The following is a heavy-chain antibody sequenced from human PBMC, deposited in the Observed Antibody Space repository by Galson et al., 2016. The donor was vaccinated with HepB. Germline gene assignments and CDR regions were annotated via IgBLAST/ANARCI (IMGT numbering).Heavy chain of an antibody. D-gene: IGHD3-9*01. V-gene: IGHV6-1*01. J-gene: IGHJ6*04. CDR2: THYRSKWFT. CDR1: GDSVSGNSFA. CDR3: ARDLHYDIFSGHSTYGLDV. Sequence: AISGDSVSGNSFAWNWIRQSPSRGLEWLGRTHYRSKWFTDYDESVKSRITINPDTSRNHFSLRLTSVIPEHTAVYYCARDLHYDIFSGHSTYGLDVWSKGTSVIVTS.